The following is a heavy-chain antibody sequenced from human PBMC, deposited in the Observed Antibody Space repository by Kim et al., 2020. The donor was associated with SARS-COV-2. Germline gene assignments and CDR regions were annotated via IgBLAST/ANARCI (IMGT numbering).Heavy chain of an antibody. D-gene: IGHD3-16*01. J-gene: IGHJ4*01. Sequence: GGSLRLSCAASGFIFGNYGMTWVRQAPGKGLEWVAYITGSGSHIYYADSLKGRFTISRDNAKNSLYLQMNSLSAQDTAVYYCARDLGELGSAKYYKSPGVEYWGQGTLVTVAS. V-gene: IGHV3-21*04. CDR2: ITGSGSHI. CDR3: ARDLGELGSAKYYKSPGVEY. CDR1: GFIFGNYG.